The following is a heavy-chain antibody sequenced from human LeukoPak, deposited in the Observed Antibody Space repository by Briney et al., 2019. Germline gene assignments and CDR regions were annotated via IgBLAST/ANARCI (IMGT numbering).Heavy chain of an antibody. Sequence: PSETLSLTCTVSGGSISSSSYYWGWIRQPPGKGLEWIGSIYYSGSTYYNPSLKSRVTISVDTSKNQFSLKLSSVTAADTAVYYCASLGLGYYGSGSSYYFDYWGQGTLVTVSS. CDR3: ASLGLGYYGSGSSYYFDY. D-gene: IGHD3-10*01. V-gene: IGHV4-39*01. J-gene: IGHJ4*02. CDR2: IYYSGST. CDR1: GGSISSSSYY.